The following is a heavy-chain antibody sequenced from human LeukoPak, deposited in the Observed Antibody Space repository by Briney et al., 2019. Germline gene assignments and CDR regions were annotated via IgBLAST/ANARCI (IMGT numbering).Heavy chain of an antibody. Sequence: GGSMRLSCAASGSTFSSYAMTWVRQAPGKGLEWVSAMTSGGGTYYADSVKGRFTISRDNSKNTVYLQMNSLRAEDTAVYYCAKDLTRSSGGFDYWGQGTLVTVSS. J-gene: IGHJ4*02. D-gene: IGHD6-6*01. V-gene: IGHV3-23*01. CDR1: GSTFSSYA. CDR2: MTSGGGT. CDR3: AKDLTRSSGGFDY.